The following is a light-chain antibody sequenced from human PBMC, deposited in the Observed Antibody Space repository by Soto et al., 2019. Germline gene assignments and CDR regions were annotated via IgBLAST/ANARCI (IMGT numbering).Light chain of an antibody. CDR2: GAS. Sequence: EIVLTQSPGTLSLSPGERATLSCRASQSVSSSYLAWYQQKPGQAPRLLIYGASSRATGIPDRFSGSGSGTDFTLTISSLEPEDFAVYYCQQYDSSPVTFGTGTKVDIK. J-gene: IGKJ3*01. CDR3: QQYDSSPVT. CDR1: QSVSSSY. V-gene: IGKV3-20*01.